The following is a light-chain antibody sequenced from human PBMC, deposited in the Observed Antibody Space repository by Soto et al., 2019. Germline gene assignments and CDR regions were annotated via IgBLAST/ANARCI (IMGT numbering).Light chain of an antibody. CDR1: SSVSSY. CDR2: DAS. CDR3: QHRSNWPWT. V-gene: IGKV3-11*01. J-gene: IGKJ1*01. Sequence: EIVLTQSPATLSLSPGERASLSCRASSSVSSYLACYQQKPGQAPRLLIYDASNRATGIPARFSGSGSGTDFTLTISSLEPEDFAVYYCQHRSNWPWTFGQGTKVEIK.